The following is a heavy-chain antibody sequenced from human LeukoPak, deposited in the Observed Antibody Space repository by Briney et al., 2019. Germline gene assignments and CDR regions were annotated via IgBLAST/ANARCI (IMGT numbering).Heavy chain of an antibody. V-gene: IGHV3-23*01. Sequence: PGGSLRLSCAATGFTFSSSAMSWVRQAPGKGLEWVSAISGSGASTHCVDSVKGRFTISRDNSKNTLYLQMNSLGAEDTAVYYCAKKVGPTTGAFDIWGQGTMVTDSS. CDR3: AKKVGPTTGAFDI. D-gene: IGHD1-26*01. J-gene: IGHJ3*02. CDR2: ISGSGAST. CDR1: GFTFSSSA.